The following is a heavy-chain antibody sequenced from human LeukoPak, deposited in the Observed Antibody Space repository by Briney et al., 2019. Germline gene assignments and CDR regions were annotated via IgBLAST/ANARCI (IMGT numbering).Heavy chain of an antibody. D-gene: IGHD6-19*01. CDR3: GRDPLNIGWYFDY. J-gene: IGHJ4*02. CDR1: VSIGSISSSAFY. V-gene: IGHV4-39*01. Sequence: PSETLSLTCTVYVSIGSISSSAFYWGWIRQPPGKGLEWIGSIYYSGSTYYNPSLKSRVTISVDTSKNQFSLKVSSVTAADTAVYYCGRDPLNIGWYFDYWGQGTLVTVSS. CDR2: IYYSGST.